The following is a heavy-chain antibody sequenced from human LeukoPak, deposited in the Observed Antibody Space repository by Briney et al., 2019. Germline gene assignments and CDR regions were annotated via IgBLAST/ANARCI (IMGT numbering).Heavy chain of an antibody. Sequence: PGGSLRLSCAASGFAFSTYAMKWVRQAPGKGLEWVSALSGSDESTYYADSVKGRFTISKDKSTNTVYLQMNSLRAEGTAVYYCATERCSTSCYLFDSGGQGTLVTVSS. CDR3: ATERCSTSCYLFDS. CDR1: GFAFSTYA. V-gene: IGHV3-23*01. CDR2: LSGSDEST. J-gene: IGHJ4*02. D-gene: IGHD2-2*01.